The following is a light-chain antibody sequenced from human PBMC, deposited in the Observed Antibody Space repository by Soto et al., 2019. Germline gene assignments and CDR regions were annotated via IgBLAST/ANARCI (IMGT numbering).Light chain of an antibody. CDR1: QSIRSW. CDR3: QQYDSYPLT. CDR2: QAS. Sequence: DIQMTQSPSTLSASVEDGVTITCRASQSIRSWLAWYQQKPGKAPKLLIYQASSLESGVPSRFSGSGSGTEFTLTISSLQPDDFATYYYQQYDSYPLTFGGGTKVEIK. J-gene: IGKJ4*01. V-gene: IGKV1-5*03.